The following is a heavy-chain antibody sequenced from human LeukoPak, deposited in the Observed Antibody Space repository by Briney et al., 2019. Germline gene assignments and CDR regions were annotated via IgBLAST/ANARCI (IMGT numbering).Heavy chain of an antibody. Sequence: PGGSLRLSCAASGFIFSSYGMHWVRQAPGKGPEWVALIWYDESNKYYTDSVQGRFTISRDNSKNTLYLQMDSLRVEDTAVYYCARERYSGSYRYYFDYWGQGTLVTVSS. J-gene: IGHJ4*02. CDR1: GFIFSSYG. D-gene: IGHD1-26*01. V-gene: IGHV3-33*01. CDR3: ARERYSGSYRYYFDY. CDR2: IWYDESNK.